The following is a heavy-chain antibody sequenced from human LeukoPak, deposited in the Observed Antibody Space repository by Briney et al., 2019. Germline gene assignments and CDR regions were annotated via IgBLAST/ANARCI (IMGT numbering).Heavy chain of an antibody. V-gene: IGHV4-59*01. Sequence: PSETLSLTCTVSGGAISSYYWSWIRQPPGKGLEWIGYIYYSGSTNYNPSLKSRVTISVDTSKNQFSLKLSSVTAADTAVYYCARVSGGGAGIVGAAYYYGMDVWGQGTTVTVSS. CDR2: IYYSGST. D-gene: IGHD1-26*01. CDR3: ARVSGGGAGIVGAAYYYGMDV. J-gene: IGHJ6*02. CDR1: GGAISSYY.